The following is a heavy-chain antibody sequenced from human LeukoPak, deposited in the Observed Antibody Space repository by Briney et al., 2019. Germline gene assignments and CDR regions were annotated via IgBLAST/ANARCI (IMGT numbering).Heavy chain of an antibody. Sequence: SETLSLTCTVSGGSISTYYCSWTRQPPGKGLEWIGYIYYTGSTNYNPSLKSRVTISVDTSKNQFSLKLTSVTAADTAVYYCARRAAVSGTGVWFDPWGQGTLVTVSS. D-gene: IGHD6-19*01. V-gene: IGHV4-59*08. CDR2: IYYTGST. CDR3: ARRAAVSGTGVWFDP. J-gene: IGHJ5*02. CDR1: GGSISTYY.